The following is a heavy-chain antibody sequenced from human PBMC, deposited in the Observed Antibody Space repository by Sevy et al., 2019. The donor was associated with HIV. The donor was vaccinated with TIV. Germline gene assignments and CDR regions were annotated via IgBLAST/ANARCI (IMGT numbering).Heavy chain of an antibody. V-gene: IGHV3-33*01. CDR2: IWFDGSNE. J-gene: IGHJ6*02. CDR1: GFSFSSYG. Sequence: GGSLRLSCAASGFSFSSYGMHWVRQAPGKGLEWLAVIWFDGSNEYYADSVKGRFTISRDIAKNRLYLQMNSLRAEDTAVYYCARAGVCSGGSCYYYGMDVWGQGTTVTVSS. D-gene: IGHD2-15*01. CDR3: ARAGVCSGGSCYYYGMDV.